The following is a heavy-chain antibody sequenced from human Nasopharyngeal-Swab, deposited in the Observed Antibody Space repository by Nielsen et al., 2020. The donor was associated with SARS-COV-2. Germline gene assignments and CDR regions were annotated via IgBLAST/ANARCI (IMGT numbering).Heavy chain of an antibody. CDR2: MNPNSGNT. CDR3: ARGFIVATILKEEDDREG. V-gene: IGHV1-8*01. Sequence: WVRQAPGQGLEWMGWMNPNSGNTGYAQKFQGRVTMTRNTSISTAYMELSSLRSEDTAVYYCARGFIVATILKEEDDREGGGKGNTGAVSS. D-gene: IGHD5-12*01. J-gene: IGHJ6*04.